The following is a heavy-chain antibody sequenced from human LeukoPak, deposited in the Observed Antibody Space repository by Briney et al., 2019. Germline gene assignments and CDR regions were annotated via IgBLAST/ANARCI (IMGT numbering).Heavy chain of an antibody. CDR2: IRTEANSFAT. CDR1: GFTLSGSA. J-gene: IGHJ3*01. CDR3: TRHGRGSLNVFDV. V-gene: IGHV3-73*01. Sequence: GGSLKLSCAASGFTLSGSAMHWVRQASGKGLEWVGRIRTEANSFATAYAASVEGRFTISRDDSQNTAYLQMNGLKAEDTAVYYCTRHGRGSLNVFDVWGQGTMVTVSS. D-gene: IGHD1-26*01.